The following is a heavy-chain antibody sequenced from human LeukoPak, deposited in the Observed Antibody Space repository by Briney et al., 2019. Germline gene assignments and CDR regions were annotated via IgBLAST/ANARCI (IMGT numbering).Heavy chain of an antibody. D-gene: IGHD4-17*01. CDR2: IDPSDSYT. V-gene: IGHV5-10-1*01. J-gene: IGHJ4*02. CDR3: ARDDYGDYFFGPGD. Sequence: GGSLKISCKGSGYSFTSYWISWVPQMPGKGLEWMGRIDPSDSYTNYSPSFQGHVTISADKSISTAYLQWSSLKASDTAMYYCARDDYGDYFFGPGDWGQGTLVTVSS. CDR1: GYSFTSYW.